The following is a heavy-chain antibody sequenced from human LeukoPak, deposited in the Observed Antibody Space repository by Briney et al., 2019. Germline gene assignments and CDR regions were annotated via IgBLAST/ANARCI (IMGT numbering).Heavy chain of an antibody. CDR1: GGSFSGYY. Sequence: PSETLSLTCAVYGGSFSGYYWSWILQPQGKGLEWIGEINHSGSTNYNPSLKSRVTISVDTSKNQFSLKLSSVTAADTAVYYCARGRGRFDPWGQGTLVTVSS. J-gene: IGHJ5*02. CDR3: ARGRGRFDP. V-gene: IGHV4-34*01. CDR2: INHSGST.